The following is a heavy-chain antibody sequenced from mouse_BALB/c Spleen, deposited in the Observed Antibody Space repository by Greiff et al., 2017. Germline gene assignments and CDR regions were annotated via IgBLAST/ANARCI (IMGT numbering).Heavy chain of an antibody. J-gene: IGHJ3*01. CDR2: IRLKSNNYAT. CDR1: GFTFSNYW. Sequence: EVQRVESGGGLVQPGGSMKLSCVASGFTFSNYWMNWVRQSPEKGLEWVAEIRLKSNNYATHYAESVKGRFTISRDDSKSSVYLQMNNLRAEDTGIYYCTRGGYSAWFAYWGQGTLVTVSA. D-gene: IGHD2-3*01. CDR3: TRGGYSAWFAY. V-gene: IGHV6-6*02.